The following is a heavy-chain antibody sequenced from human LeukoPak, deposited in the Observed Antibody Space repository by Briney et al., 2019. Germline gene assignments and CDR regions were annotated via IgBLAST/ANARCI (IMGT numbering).Heavy chain of an antibody. J-gene: IGHJ4*02. V-gene: IGHV3-48*04. CDR3: ARVWFGYFFQ. CDR1: GFTFTNYS. Sequence: AGGSLRLSCAASGFTFTNYSMNWVRQAPGKGLEWVSYISSSSTIYYADSVKGRFTISKDNSNNTVYLQMNSVRVEDTAVYYCARVWFGYFFQWGQGALVTVSS. CDR2: ISSSSTI. D-gene: IGHD3-10*01.